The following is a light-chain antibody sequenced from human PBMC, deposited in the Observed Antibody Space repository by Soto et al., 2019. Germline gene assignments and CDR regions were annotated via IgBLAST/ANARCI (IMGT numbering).Light chain of an antibody. CDR3: QQRSNWPRT. CDR2: GAS. CDR1: QSVSSSY. Sequence: EIVLTQSPGTLSLSPGERATLSCRASQSVSSSYLAWYQQKPGQAPRLLIYGASSRATGIPDRFSGSGSGTDFTLTISGLEPEDFAVYYCQQRSNWPRTFGQGTKVDIK. J-gene: IGKJ1*01. V-gene: IGKV3D-20*02.